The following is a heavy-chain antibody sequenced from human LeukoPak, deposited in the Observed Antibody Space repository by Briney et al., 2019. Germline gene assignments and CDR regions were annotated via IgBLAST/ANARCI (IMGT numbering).Heavy chain of an antibody. D-gene: IGHD3-3*01. J-gene: IGHJ6*02. V-gene: IGHV3-23*01. CDR1: GFTFSSYG. Sequence: EPGRSLRLSCAASGFTFSSYGMHWVRQAPGKGLEWVSAISGSGGSTYYADSVKGRFTISRDNSKNTLYLQMNSLRAEDTAVYYCAKDPGYDFWSGYFGAYYYGMDVWGQGTTVTVSS. CDR2: ISGSGGST. CDR3: AKDPGYDFWSGYFGAYYYGMDV.